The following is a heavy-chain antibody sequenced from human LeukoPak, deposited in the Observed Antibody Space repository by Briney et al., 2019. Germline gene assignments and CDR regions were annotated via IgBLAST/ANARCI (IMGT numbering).Heavy chain of an antibody. V-gene: IGHV1-18*01. D-gene: IGHD1-26*01. Sequence: ASVKVSSKASGYTFTSYGISWVRQAPGQGLEWMGWISAYNGNTNYAQKLQGRVTMTTDTSTSTAYMELRSLRSDDTAVYYCARDGLYSGSYPSPGYWGQGTLVTVSS. CDR3: ARDGLYSGSYPSPGY. CDR2: ISAYNGNT. CDR1: GYTFTSYG. J-gene: IGHJ4*02.